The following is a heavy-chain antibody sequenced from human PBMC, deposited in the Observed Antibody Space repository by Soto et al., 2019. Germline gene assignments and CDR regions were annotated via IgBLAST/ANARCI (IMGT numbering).Heavy chain of an antibody. CDR2: ISSSGDII. CDR1: GFTFSDHY. Sequence: PGGSLRLSCAASGFTFSDHYMSWIRQAPGKGLEWVSHISSSGDIIYYADSVKGRFTISRDNAKNSLYLQMDSLRAEDTAVYYCARDLGYYDSSGYFDYWGQGTLVTVSS. D-gene: IGHD3-22*01. CDR3: ARDLGYYDSSGYFDY. V-gene: IGHV3-11*01. J-gene: IGHJ4*02.